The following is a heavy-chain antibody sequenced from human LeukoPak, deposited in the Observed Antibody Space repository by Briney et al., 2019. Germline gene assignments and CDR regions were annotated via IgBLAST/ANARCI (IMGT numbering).Heavy chain of an antibody. CDR2: ISSSSSYI. D-gene: IGHD3-22*01. Sequence: PGGSLRLSCAASGFTFSSYSMNWVRQAPGKGLEWVSSISSSSSYIYYADSVKGRFTISRDNAKNSLYLQMNSLRAEDTAVYYCARERGFTMKTYYYYGMDVWGQGTTVTVSS. V-gene: IGHV3-21*01. J-gene: IGHJ6*02. CDR3: ARERGFTMKTYYYYGMDV. CDR1: GFTFSSYS.